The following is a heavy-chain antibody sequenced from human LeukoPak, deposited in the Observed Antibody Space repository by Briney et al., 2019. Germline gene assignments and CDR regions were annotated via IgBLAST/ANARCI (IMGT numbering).Heavy chain of an antibody. CDR2: MNPNSGNT. D-gene: IGHD5-12*01. Sequence: EASVKVSCKASGYTFTSYDINWVRQATGQGLEWMGWMNPNSGNTGYAQKLQGRVTMTTDTSTSTAYMELRSLRSDDTAVYYCARDSTSGYPTLGGYWGQGTLVTVSS. V-gene: IGHV1-8*01. J-gene: IGHJ4*02. CDR1: GYTFTSYD. CDR3: ARDSTSGYPTLGGY.